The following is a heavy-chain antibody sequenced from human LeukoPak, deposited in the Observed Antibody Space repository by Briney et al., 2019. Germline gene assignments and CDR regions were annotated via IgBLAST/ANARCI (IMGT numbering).Heavy chain of an antibody. D-gene: IGHD4-17*01. CDR3: ARVYGDYGGYYYYGMDV. Sequence: GASVKVSCKASGYTFTGYYMHWVRQAPGQGLDWMGWINPNSGGTNYAQKFQGRVTMTRDTSISTAYMELSRLRSDDTAVYYCARVYGDYGGYYYYGMDVWGQGTTVTVSS. CDR1: GYTFTGYY. J-gene: IGHJ6*02. CDR2: INPNSGGT. V-gene: IGHV1-2*02.